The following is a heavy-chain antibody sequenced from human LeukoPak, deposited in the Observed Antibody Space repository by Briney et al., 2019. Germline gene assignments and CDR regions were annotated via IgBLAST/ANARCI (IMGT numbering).Heavy chain of an antibody. CDR3: AREGITGDDYFDY. J-gene: IGHJ4*02. V-gene: IGHV1-3*01. CDR2: INAGNGDT. D-gene: IGHD1-20*01. Sequence: GASVKVSCMASVYTFTNYAMHWVRQAPGQGLEGVGWINAGNGDTESSQKFQGRVTITWDTSASTAYMELSSLGSEDTAVYYCAREGITGDDYFDYWGQGTLVTVSS. CDR1: VYTFTNYA.